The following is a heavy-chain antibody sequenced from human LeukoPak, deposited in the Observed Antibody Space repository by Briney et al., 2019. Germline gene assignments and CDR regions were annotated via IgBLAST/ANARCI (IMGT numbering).Heavy chain of an antibody. J-gene: IGHJ4*02. V-gene: IGHV5-51*01. CDR2: IYPGDSDT. D-gene: IGHD6-13*01. CDR3: ARRRTFIAAADH. CDR1: GYTFTSYW. Sequence: GESLKISCKGSGYTFTSYWIGWVRQLPGKGLEWLGIIYPGDSDTRYSPSFQGQVTISADKSISTAYLQWSSLKAADTAMYYCARRRTFIAAADHWGQGTLVTVSS.